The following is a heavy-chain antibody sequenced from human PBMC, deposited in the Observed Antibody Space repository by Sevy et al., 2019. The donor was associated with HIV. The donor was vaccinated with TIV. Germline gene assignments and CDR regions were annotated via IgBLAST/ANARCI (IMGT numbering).Heavy chain of an antibody. CDR2: IYTSGST. Sequence: SETLSLTCTVSGGSISSYYWSWIRQPAGKGLEWIGRIYTSGSTNYNPSLKSRVTMSVDTSKNQFSLKLSSVTAADTAVYYCARDDCSSTSCYRWFDPWGQGTLVTVSS. D-gene: IGHD2-2*01. CDR3: ARDDCSSTSCYRWFDP. CDR1: GGSISSYY. V-gene: IGHV4-4*07. J-gene: IGHJ5*02.